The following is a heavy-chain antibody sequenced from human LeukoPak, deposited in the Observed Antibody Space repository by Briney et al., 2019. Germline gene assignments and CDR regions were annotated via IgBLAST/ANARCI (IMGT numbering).Heavy chain of an antibody. J-gene: IGHJ4*02. CDR2: ISSSSSYI. CDR3: ARDPNGGSYLSN. V-gene: IGHV3-21*01. CDR1: GFTFSSYS. D-gene: IGHD2-15*01. Sequence: GGSLLLSCAASGFTFSSYSMNWVRQAPGKGLEWVSSISSSSSYIYYADSVKGRFTISRDNAKNSLYLQMNSLRAEDTAVYYCARDPNGGSYLSNWGQGTLVTVSS.